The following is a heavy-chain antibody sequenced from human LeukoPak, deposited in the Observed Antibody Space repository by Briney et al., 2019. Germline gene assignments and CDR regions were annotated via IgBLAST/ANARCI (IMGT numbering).Heavy chain of an antibody. J-gene: IGHJ5*02. V-gene: IGHV1-69*05. CDR1: GGTFSNYA. Sequence: SVKVSCKASGGTFSNYAINWVRQAPGQGLEWLGRIIPIYGTVNYAQKFQGRVTITTDESTSTAYMELSSLRSEDTAGYYCARDLTVTTWVIWFDPWGQGTLVTVSS. D-gene: IGHD4-17*01. CDR3: ARDLTVTTWVIWFDP. CDR2: IIPIYGTV.